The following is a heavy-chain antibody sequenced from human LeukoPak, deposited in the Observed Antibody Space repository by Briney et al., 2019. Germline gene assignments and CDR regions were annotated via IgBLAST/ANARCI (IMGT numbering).Heavy chain of an antibody. CDR3: ARVRESTAGGFDY. CDR2: IIPIFGTA. Sequence: SVKVSCKASGGTFSSYAISWVRQAPGQGLEWMGGIIPIFGTANYAQKFQGRVTITADKSTSTAYMELSSLRSEDTAVYYCARVRESTAGGFDYWGQGTLVTVSS. D-gene: IGHD2/OR15-2a*01. V-gene: IGHV1-69*06. CDR1: GGTFSSYA. J-gene: IGHJ4*02.